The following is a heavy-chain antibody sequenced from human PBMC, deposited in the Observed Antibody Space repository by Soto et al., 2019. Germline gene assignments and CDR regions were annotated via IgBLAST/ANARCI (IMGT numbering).Heavy chain of an antibody. J-gene: IGHJ4*02. CDR2: IYYTGNT. V-gene: IGHV4-30-4*01. D-gene: IGHD1-26*01. CDR1: GGSIGSGDYY. Sequence: QVQLKESGPGLVKPSQTLSLTCSVSGGSIGSGDYYWSWVRQSPGKGLEWIGYIYYTGNTYYNPSLGSRVTFSLDQSQKQLSLRLSGVTVGDTPVDYCARYARRRADSGTRPLYYFDYRGQGTLVTVSS. CDR3: ARYARRRADSGTRPLYYFDY.